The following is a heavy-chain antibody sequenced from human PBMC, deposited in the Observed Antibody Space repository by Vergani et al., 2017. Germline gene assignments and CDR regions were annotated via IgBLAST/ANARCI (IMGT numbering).Heavy chain of an antibody. Sequence: EVQLLESGGGLVQPGGSLRLSCAASGFTFSSYAMSWVRQAPGKGLEWVSAISGSGGSTYYAGSVKGRFTISRDNSKNTLYLQMNSLRAEDTAVYYCAKAPTYYYDSSGPYFDYWGQGTLVTVSS. CDR3: AKAPTYYYDSSGPYFDY. CDR1: GFTFSSYA. CDR2: ISGSGGST. D-gene: IGHD3-22*01. J-gene: IGHJ4*02. V-gene: IGHV3-23*01.